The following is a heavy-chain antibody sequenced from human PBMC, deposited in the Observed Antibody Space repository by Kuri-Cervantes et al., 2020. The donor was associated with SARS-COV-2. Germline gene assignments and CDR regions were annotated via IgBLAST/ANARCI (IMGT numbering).Heavy chain of an antibody. CDR1: GGTFSSYA. Sequence: SVKVSCKASGGTFSSYAISWVRQAPGQGLEWMGGIIPIFGTANYAQKFQGRVTITADKSTSTAYMELSSLRSEDTAVYYCAYRGLMVRGVSTFDPWGQGTLVTVSS. V-gene: IGHV1-69*06. CDR3: AYRGLMVRGVSTFDP. CDR2: IIPIFGTA. J-gene: IGHJ5*02. D-gene: IGHD3-10*01.